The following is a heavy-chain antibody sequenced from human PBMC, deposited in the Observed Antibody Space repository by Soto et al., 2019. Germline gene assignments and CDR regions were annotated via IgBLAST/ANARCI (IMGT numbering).Heavy chain of an antibody. CDR3: ARRFPAGKGSPPDF. Sequence: PGGSLRLSCGASGFTFRSFAMSWVRQAPGKGLDWVSAISGSGGSTYSADSVKGRFTISRDNSKNTLYLQMSSLRAEDTAVYYCARRFPAGKGSPPDFWGQGSLVTVSS. D-gene: IGHD6-13*01. CDR2: ISGSGGST. J-gene: IGHJ4*02. V-gene: IGHV3-23*01. CDR1: GFTFRSFA.